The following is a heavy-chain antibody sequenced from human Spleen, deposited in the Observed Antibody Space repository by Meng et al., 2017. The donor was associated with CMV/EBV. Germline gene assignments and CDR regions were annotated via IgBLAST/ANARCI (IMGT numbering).Heavy chain of an antibody. J-gene: IGHJ5*02. Sequence: SCAASGFTVSINYMPWVRQAPGKGLEWVSLIYSDGTTYYADSVKGRFTISRDNSNNMLYLQMNSLRAEDTAMYRCARAPFGTRWWFDPWGQGTLVTVSS. CDR1: GFTVSINY. D-gene: IGHD1-14*01. V-gene: IGHV3-66*02. CDR3: ARAPFGTRWWFDP. CDR2: IYSDGTT.